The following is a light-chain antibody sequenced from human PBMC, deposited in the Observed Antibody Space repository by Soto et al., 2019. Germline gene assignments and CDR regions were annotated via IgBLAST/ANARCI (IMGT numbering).Light chain of an antibody. CDR2: SDN. V-gene: IGLV1-44*01. CDR1: SSNIGSNT. CDR3: AAWDDSLNGPV. Sequence: QSVLTQPPSASGTPGQRVTISCSGGSSNIGSNTVNWYHQLPGTAPKLLTYSDNQRPSGVPDRFSGSKAGTSASLAVSGLQSEDEADYYCAAWDDSLNGPVFGGGTKLTVL. J-gene: IGLJ3*02.